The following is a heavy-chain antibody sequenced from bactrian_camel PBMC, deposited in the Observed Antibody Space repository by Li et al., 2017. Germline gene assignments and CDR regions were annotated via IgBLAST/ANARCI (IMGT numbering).Heavy chain of an antibody. CDR2: LDIDTSRT. V-gene: IGHV3S1*01. CDR3: AAGYPHSTCVAIVQTLSY. Sequence: HVQLVESGGGSVQAGGSLRLSCRASGDRFSEYCLAWFRQAPGKEREGVAGLDIDTSRTYPDSVKGRFTITRDDAENTLYLQMNNLKPEDTAMYYCAAGYPHSTCVAIVQTLSYWGHGTQVTVSS. CDR1: GDRFSEYC. J-gene: IGHJ6*01. D-gene: IGHD3*01.